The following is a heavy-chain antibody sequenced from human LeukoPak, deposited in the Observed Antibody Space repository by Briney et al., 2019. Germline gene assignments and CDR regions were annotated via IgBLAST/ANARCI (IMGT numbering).Heavy chain of an antibody. Sequence: PGGSLRLSCVASGFTFSNYWMSWVRQAPGKGLEWVANIKQDGSEKNYVDTVKGRFTISRDNAKNSLYLQMNSLRAEDTAVYYCARSSGPRGYFDYWGQGTLVTVSS. CDR2: IKQDGSEK. J-gene: IGHJ4*02. CDR3: ARSSGPRGYFDY. D-gene: IGHD3-22*01. CDR1: GFTFSNYW. V-gene: IGHV3-7*01.